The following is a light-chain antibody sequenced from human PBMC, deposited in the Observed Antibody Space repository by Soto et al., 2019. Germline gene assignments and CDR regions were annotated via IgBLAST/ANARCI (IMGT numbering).Light chain of an antibody. J-gene: IGLJ2*01. V-gene: IGLV2-14*01. Sequence: QSALTQPASVSGSPGQSITISCTGTSSDVGVYDYVSWYQQYPGKAPKLIIYDVSYRPSGVSNRFSGSKSGNTASLTISGLQAEDEADYYCSSYTTSTTRGVFGGGTKVTVL. CDR1: SSDVGVYDY. CDR2: DVS. CDR3: SSYTTSTTRGV.